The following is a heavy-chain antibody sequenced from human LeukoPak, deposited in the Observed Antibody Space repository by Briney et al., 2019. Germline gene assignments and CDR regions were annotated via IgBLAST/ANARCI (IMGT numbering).Heavy chain of an antibody. CDR1: GASLSGYY. D-gene: IGHD1-14*01. CDR2: ISHSGST. Sequence: PSETLSLTCEVSGASLSGYYWSWIRQAPGKGLEWIGEISHSGSTNYNPSLKSRVTISAHTSKNQFSLKLSSVTAADTAVYYCARGRRNRGGGNWFDPWGQGTLVTVSS. CDR3: ARGRRNRGGGNWFDP. V-gene: IGHV4-34*01. J-gene: IGHJ5*02.